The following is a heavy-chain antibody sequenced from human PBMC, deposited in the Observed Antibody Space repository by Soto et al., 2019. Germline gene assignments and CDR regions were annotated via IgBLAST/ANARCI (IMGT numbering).Heavy chain of an antibody. J-gene: IGHJ4*02. CDR1: GFTFSSYS. CDR3: ARETNYYGSGSGVDL. Sequence: EVQLVESGGGLVTPGGSLRLSCVASGFTFSSYSMSWVRQAPGEGLQWVSSITSSNSFINYRDSVKGRFAISRDNAKNSLYLQMNSLRAEDTAVYFCARETNYYGSGSGVDLWGQGTLVTVSS. CDR2: ITSSNSFI. V-gene: IGHV3-21*02. D-gene: IGHD3-10*01.